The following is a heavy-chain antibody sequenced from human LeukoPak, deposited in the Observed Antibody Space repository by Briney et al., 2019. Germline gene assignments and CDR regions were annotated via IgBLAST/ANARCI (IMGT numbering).Heavy chain of an antibody. CDR1: GFTFTTYW. J-gene: IGHJ3*02. D-gene: IGHD3-10*01. V-gene: IGHV3-7*01. Sequence: GESLRLSCAASGFTFTTYWMSWVRQAPGKGLEWVANIKQDGTEKYYVDSVKGRFTISRDNAKNSLYLQMNSLRAEDTAVYYCARVTTMVRGVIIKSGAFDIWGQGTMVIVSS. CDR2: IKQDGTEK. CDR3: ARVTTMVRGVIIKSGAFDI.